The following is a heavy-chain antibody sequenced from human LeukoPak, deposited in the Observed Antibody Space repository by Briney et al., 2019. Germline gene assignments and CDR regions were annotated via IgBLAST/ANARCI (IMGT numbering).Heavy chain of an antibody. CDR2: ISGSGGST. Sequence: GGSLRLSCAASGFTFSSYGMSWVRQAPGKGLEWVSAISGSGGSTYYADSVKGRFTISRDNAKNSLYLQMNSLRAEDTAVYYCARAQGPKVIFLTKKYYSNMDVGGKETTVTIPS. CDR3: ARAQGPKVIFLTKKYYSNMDV. CDR1: GFTFSSYG. J-gene: IGHJ6*03. V-gene: IGHV3-23*01. D-gene: IGHD2-21*01.